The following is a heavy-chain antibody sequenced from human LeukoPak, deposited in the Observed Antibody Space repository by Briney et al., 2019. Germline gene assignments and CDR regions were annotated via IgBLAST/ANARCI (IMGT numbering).Heavy chain of an antibody. Sequence: SETLSLTCTVSGGFISGHYWTWIRQPPGKGLEWIGYIYNSGSTKYSPSLKSRVTISADMSKTQFSLRLSSVTAADTAVYYCARVRSYYYYYMDVWGKGTTVTISS. CDR1: GGFISGHY. CDR3: ARVRSYYYYYMDV. J-gene: IGHJ6*03. CDR2: IYNSGST. V-gene: IGHV4-59*11.